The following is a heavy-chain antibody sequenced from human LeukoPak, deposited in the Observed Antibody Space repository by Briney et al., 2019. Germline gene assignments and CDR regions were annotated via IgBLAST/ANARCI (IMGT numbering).Heavy chain of an antibody. CDR1: GITVSNYG. CDR3: AKRGVVIRVILVGFHKEAYYFDS. V-gene: IGHV3-23*01. Sequence: GGSLRLSCAVSGITVSNYGMSWVRQAPGKGLEWVAGISDSGGRTKYADSVRGRFTISRDNPKNTLYLQMNSLRAEDTAVYFCAKRGVVIRVILVGFHKEAYYFDSWGQGALVTVSS. D-gene: IGHD3-22*01. J-gene: IGHJ4*02. CDR2: ISDSGGRT.